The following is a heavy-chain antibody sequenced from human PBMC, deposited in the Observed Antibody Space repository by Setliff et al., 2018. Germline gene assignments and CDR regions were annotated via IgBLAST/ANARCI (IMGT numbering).Heavy chain of an antibody. CDR1: GYSFNDYG. V-gene: IGHV1-18*01. CDR3: SRLVRFCTRTVCQRLSGDDF. D-gene: IGHD3-10*01. CDR2: ISPYSGNA. J-gene: IGHJ4*02. Sequence: ASVKVSCKASGYSFNDYGVNWVRQAPGQGLEWVGWISPYSGNAYSAPKFQGRLSLTTDTSTTTAYLELRSLRSDDSAVYFCSRLVRFCTRTVCQRLSGDDFWGQGTRVTVSS.